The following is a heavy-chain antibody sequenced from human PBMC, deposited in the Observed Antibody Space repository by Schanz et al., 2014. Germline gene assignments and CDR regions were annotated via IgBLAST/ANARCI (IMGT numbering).Heavy chain of an antibody. Sequence: QVQLVQSGAEVKKPGASVKVSCKASGYTFTSYSIHWVRQAPGQGLEWMGWINVGNGNMKYSQKFQGRVTITRDTSASTAYMELTSLRSEGTAVYFCARDLTVDTGYVVPDYYYGMDVWGQGTTVTVSS. J-gene: IGHJ6*02. V-gene: IGHV1-3*01. CDR3: ARDLTVDTGYVVPDYYYGMDV. CDR2: INVGNGNM. D-gene: IGHD5-12*01. CDR1: GYTFTSYS.